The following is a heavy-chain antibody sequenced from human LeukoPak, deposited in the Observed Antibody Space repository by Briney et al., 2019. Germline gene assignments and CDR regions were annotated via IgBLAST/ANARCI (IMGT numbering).Heavy chain of an antibody. D-gene: IGHD3-10*01. V-gene: IGHV1-18*01. CDR2: ISAYNGNT. J-gene: IGHJ4*02. CDR1: GYTFTSYG. CDR3: ARGRYTMVRGAQGMKS. Sequence: ASVKVSCKASGYTFTSYGISWVRQAPGQGLEWMGWISAYNGNTNYAQKLQGRVTMTTDTSTSTAYMELRSLRSEDTAVYYCARGRYTMVRGAQGMKSWGQGTLVTVSS.